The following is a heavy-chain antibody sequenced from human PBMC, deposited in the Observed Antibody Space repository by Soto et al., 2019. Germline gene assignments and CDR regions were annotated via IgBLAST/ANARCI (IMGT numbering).Heavy chain of an antibody. D-gene: IGHD2-15*01. V-gene: IGHV3-23*01. Sequence: EVQLLESGGGLVQPGGSLRLSCAASGFTFSNYAMIWVRQAPGKGLEWVSVISGSGGTTHYADSVKGRFTISRDNSKNTLYLQMNYLRAEDTCVYYCAKSGLRYCSGGSCGYYYFDYWGQGTLVTVSS. J-gene: IGHJ4*02. CDR3: AKSGLRYCSGGSCGYYYFDY. CDR2: ISGSGGTT. CDR1: GFTFSNYA.